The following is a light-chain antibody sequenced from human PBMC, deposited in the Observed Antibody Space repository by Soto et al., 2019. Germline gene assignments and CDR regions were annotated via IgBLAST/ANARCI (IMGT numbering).Light chain of an antibody. V-gene: IGLV9-49*01. J-gene: IGLJ1*01. Sequence: QSVLTQPPSASASLGASVTLTCTLSSGYSNYKVDWYQQRPGKGPRFVMRVGTGGIVGSKGDGIPDRFSVLGSGLNRYLTIKNINEEDESDDHCGADHGSGSNFVYVFGTGTKVTVL. CDR2: VGTGGIVG. CDR3: GADHGSGSNFVYV. CDR1: SGYSNYK.